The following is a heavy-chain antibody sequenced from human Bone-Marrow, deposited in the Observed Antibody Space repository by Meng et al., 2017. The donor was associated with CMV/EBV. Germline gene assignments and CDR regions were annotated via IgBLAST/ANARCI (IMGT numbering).Heavy chain of an antibody. D-gene: IGHD3-16*02. V-gene: IGHV3-7*01. CDR1: GFTFSSYW. Sequence: GESLKISCAASGFTFSSYWMSWVRQAPGKGLEWVANIKQDGSDKYYVDYVKGRLTIARDNVKISLYLQMNSLSAEVTDVYYCARGYNSGYDYVWGSYRNMFDYWGQGTLVTVSS. J-gene: IGHJ4*02. CDR2: IKQDGSDK. CDR3: ARGYNSGYDYVWGSYRNMFDY.